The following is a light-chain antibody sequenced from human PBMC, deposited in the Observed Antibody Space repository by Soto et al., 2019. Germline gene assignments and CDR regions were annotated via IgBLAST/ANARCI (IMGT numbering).Light chain of an antibody. V-gene: IGKV3-15*01. Sequence: IVLTQSPAALSVSPGERVTLSCRASQGIGDTLAWYQQKPGQTPRLLIYDSSTRAIGIPIRFSGSRSGTEFILTINGLQFEDFAVYYCQRYNNWPLTFGGGTKVEIK. CDR2: DSS. J-gene: IGKJ4*01. CDR3: QRYNNWPLT. CDR1: QGIGDT.